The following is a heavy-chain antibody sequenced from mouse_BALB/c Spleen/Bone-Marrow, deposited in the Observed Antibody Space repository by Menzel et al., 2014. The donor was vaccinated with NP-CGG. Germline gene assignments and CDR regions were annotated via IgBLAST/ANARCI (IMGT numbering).Heavy chain of an antibody. CDR2: INPDSKTK. J-gene: IGHJ3*01. V-gene: IGHV4-1*02. CDR1: GFDLRTYW. Sequence: EVKVVESGGGLVQPGGFLKLSCAASGFDLRTYWMSWVRQAPGKGLEWIGEINPDSKTKNYAPSLKDKFIISRDNAKNTLYLQMSKVRSEDTALYYCARMGYYGWLAYWGQGTLVTVSA. D-gene: IGHD1-1*01. CDR3: ARMGYYGWLAY.